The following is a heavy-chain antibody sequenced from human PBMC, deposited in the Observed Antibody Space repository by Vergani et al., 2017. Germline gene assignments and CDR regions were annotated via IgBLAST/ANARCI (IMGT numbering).Heavy chain of an antibody. CDR3: ARDRNGVEPAARRYYYGMNV. Sequence: QVQLVQSGAEVKKPGASVKVSCKASGYTFTGYYMHWVRQAPGQGLEWMGWINPNSGGTNYAQKFQGRVTMTRDTSISTAYMELSRLRSDDTAVYYCARDRNGVEPAARRYYYGMNVWGQGTTVTVSS. CDR1: GYTFTGYY. D-gene: IGHD2-2*01. J-gene: IGHJ6*02. CDR2: INPNSGGT. V-gene: IGHV1-2*02.